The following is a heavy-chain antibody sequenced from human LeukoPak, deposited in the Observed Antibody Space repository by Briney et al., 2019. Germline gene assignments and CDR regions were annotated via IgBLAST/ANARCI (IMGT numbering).Heavy chain of an antibody. Sequence: RPSETLSLTCTVSGDSISSSNYFWVWVRQPPGKGLEWITSINYSGTTYYNPSLKSRVTISVDTSKNQFSLNLRSVTAADTAVYYCARLSAFGGVIVIRFRWNWFDPWGQGTLVTVSS. CDR2: INYSGTT. V-gene: IGHV4-39*01. J-gene: IGHJ5*02. CDR3: ARLSAFGGVIVIRFRWNWFDP. CDR1: GDSISSSNYF. D-gene: IGHD3-16*02.